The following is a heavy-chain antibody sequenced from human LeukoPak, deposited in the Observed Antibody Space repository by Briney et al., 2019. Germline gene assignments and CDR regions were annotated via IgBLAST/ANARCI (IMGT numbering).Heavy chain of an antibody. J-gene: IGHJ4*02. D-gene: IGHD5-18*01. CDR3: ARQDTAMVCHY. CDR2: INNSGGST. Sequence: PGGSLRLSCAASGFTFSSYGMSWVRQAPGKGLEWVSSINNSGGSTHYADSVKGRFTTSRDNAKNSLYLQMNSLRAEDTAVYYCARQDTAMVCHYWGQGTLVTVSS. V-gene: IGHV3-21*01. CDR1: GFTFSSYG.